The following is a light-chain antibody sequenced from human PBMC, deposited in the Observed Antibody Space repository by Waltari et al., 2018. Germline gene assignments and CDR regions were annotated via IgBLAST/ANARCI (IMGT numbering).Light chain of an antibody. CDR2: DAS. CDR3: QHYDGVPPWT. CDR1: RDINNY. Sequence: DIQMTQSPSSLSASVGDRVTITCQASRDINNYLNWYQQKQGKAPKLLIYDASTLETGVPSRFSGSGSGTDFVFTIRGLQPEDIATYYCQHYDGVPPWTFGQGTRVDFK. V-gene: IGKV1-33*01. J-gene: IGKJ1*01.